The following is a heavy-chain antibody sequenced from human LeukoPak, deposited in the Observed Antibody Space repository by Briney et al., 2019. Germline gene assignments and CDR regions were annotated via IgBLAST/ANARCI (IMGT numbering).Heavy chain of an antibody. Sequence: GGSLRLSCAASGFTFSSYWMSWVRQAPGKGLEWVSLISWDGGSTYYADSVKGRFTISRDNSKNSLYLQMNSLRAEGTALYYCAKGPRIVVVTYFDYWGQGTLVTVSS. V-gene: IGHV3-43D*03. J-gene: IGHJ4*02. CDR1: GFTFSSYW. D-gene: IGHD3-22*01. CDR2: ISWDGGST. CDR3: AKGPRIVVVTYFDY.